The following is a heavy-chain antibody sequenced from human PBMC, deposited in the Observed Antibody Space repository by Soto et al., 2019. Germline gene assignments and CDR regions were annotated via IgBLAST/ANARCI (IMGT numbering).Heavy chain of an antibody. CDR3: AKALVLWFGEFQDAFDI. Sequence: PGGSLRLSCAASGFNFSSYAMSWVRQAPGKRLKWVTAISGSGGSTYYADSVKGRFTISGDNSKNTLYLQMKSLRAEDTAVYYCAKALVLWFGEFQDAFDIWGQGTMVTVSS. CDR1: GFNFSSYA. CDR2: ISGSGGST. D-gene: IGHD3-10*01. V-gene: IGHV3-23*01. J-gene: IGHJ3*02.